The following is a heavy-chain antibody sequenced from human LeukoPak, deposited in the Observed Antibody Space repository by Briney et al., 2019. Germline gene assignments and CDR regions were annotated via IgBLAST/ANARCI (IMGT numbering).Heavy chain of an antibody. Sequence: QAGGSLRLSCAASGLTFSTYGMSWVRQAPGKGLEWVSAVSGGGTTSYADSVRGRFTISRDNSKNTLYLQMNSLRVEDTAVYYCAQEDSEGGPNWFDPWGQGALVTVSS. CDR3: AQEDSEGGPNWFDP. D-gene: IGHD1-14*01. CDR2: VSGGGTT. CDR1: GLTFSTYG. V-gene: IGHV3-23*01. J-gene: IGHJ5*02.